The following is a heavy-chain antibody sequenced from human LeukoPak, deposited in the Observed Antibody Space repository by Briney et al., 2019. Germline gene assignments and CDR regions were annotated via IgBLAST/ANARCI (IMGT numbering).Heavy chain of an antibody. CDR1: GGSISSSNW. Sequence: SGTLSLTCAVSGGSISSSNWWGWVRQPPGKGLEWIGEIYHSGSTNYNPSLKSRVTISVDTSKNQFSLKLSSVTAADTAVYYCARDRKRITMIVVVKGGAFDIWGQGTMVTVSS. CDR2: IYHSGST. J-gene: IGHJ3*02. CDR3: ARDRKRITMIVVVKGGAFDI. V-gene: IGHV4-4*02. D-gene: IGHD3-22*01.